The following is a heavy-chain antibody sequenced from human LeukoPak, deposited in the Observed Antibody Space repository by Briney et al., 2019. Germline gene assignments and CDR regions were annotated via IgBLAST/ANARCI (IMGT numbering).Heavy chain of an antibody. CDR2: INGSGTNL. V-gene: IGHV3-11*04. J-gene: IGHJ4*02. CDR1: GFTFSDSF. Sequence: NPGGSLRLTCAASGFTFSDSFMSWIRQAPGKGLQWLAYINGSGTNLYYADAVRGRFTISRDNAKNSLYLQLNSLRAEDTAVYYCARRDYDSYFDYWGQGTLVAVSS. CDR3: ARRDYDSYFDY. D-gene: IGHD4-17*01.